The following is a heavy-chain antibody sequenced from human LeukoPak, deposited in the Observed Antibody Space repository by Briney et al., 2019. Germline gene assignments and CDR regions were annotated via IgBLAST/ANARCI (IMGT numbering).Heavy chain of an antibody. CDR2: ISSSGSTI. Sequence: PGGSLRLSCAASGFTFSSYEMNWVRQAPGKGLEWVSYISSSGSTIYYADSVKGRFTISRDNAKNSLYLQMNSLRAEDTAVYYCARGPSLYYYYYGMDVWGKGTTVTVSP. CDR1: GFTFSSYE. CDR3: ARGPSLYYYYYGMDV. J-gene: IGHJ6*04. V-gene: IGHV3-48*03.